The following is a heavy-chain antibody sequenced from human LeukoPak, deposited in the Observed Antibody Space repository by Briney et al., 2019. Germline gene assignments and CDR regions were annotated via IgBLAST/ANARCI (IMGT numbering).Heavy chain of an antibody. V-gene: IGHV4-34*01. J-gene: IGHJ6*03. Sequence: RSSETLSLTCAVYGGSFSGYYWSWIRQPPGKGLEWIGEINHSGSTNYNPSLKSRVTISVDTSKNQFSLKLSSVTAADTAVYYCARPRVRGYYYMDVWGKGTTVTVSS. CDR1: GGSFSGYY. D-gene: IGHD3-10*01. CDR3: ARPRVRGYYYMDV. CDR2: INHSGST.